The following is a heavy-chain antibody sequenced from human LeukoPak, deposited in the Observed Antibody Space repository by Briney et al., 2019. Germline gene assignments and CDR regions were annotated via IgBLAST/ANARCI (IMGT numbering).Heavy chain of an antibody. V-gene: IGHV1-69*01. J-gene: IGHJ3*02. CDR3: ARDYRRYCGGDCYSAAFDI. D-gene: IGHD2-21*02. Sequence: SVKVSCKASGGTFSSYSISWVRQAPGEGLEWMGGITPILGTTKYAQKFQGRVTITADESTSTAYMELSSLRSEDTAVYYCARDYRRYCGGDCYSAAFDIWGQGTMVTVSS. CDR2: ITPILGTT. CDR1: GGTFSSYS.